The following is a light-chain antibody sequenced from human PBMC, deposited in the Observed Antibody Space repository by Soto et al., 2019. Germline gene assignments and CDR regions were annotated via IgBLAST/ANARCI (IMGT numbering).Light chain of an antibody. CDR3: QQYGSSPHT. CDR2: GAS. V-gene: IGKV3-20*01. Sequence: EIVLTQSPGTLSLSPGERATLSCRASQSVSNSYLAWYQQKRGQVPRLLIYGASSTATGIPDRFSGSGSGTDFTLTISRLEPEDVAVYYCQQYGSSPHTFGQGTKLEIK. J-gene: IGKJ2*01. CDR1: QSVSNSY.